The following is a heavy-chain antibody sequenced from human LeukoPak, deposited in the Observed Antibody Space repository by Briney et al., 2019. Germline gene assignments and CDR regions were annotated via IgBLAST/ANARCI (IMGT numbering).Heavy chain of an antibody. CDR1: GVSFSGYY. Sequence: SETLSLTCAVYGVSFSGYYWSWIRQPPGKGLEWIGEINHSGSTNYNPSLKSRVTISVDTSKNQFSLKLSSVTAADTAVYYCARGRGYYDSSGYYYRPLFDYWGQGTLVTVSS. D-gene: IGHD3-22*01. CDR2: INHSGST. J-gene: IGHJ4*02. CDR3: ARGRGYYDSSGYYYRPLFDY. V-gene: IGHV4-34*01.